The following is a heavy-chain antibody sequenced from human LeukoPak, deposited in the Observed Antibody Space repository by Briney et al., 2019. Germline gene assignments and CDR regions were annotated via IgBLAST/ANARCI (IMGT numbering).Heavy chain of an antibody. CDR1: DDSITMYY. CDR3: ARDTPGGSHGDYDY. Sequence: SETLSLTCSVSDDSITMYYWTWIRQPPGKGLEWIGYVDHTGSTNFNPSLNGRVSISRDTSKNLFSLRLRSVTAADTAVYYCARDTPGGSHGDYDYWGQGTLVTVSS. D-gene: IGHD4-17*01. V-gene: IGHV4-59*01. J-gene: IGHJ4*02. CDR2: VDHTGST.